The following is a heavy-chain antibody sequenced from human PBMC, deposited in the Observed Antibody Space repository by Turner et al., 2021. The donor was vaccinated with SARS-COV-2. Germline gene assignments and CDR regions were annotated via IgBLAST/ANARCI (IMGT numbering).Heavy chain of an antibody. CDR1: GYTFTSYG. J-gene: IGHJ3*02. CDR2: ISAYNGNT. V-gene: IGHV1-18*04. D-gene: IGHD1-26*01. Sequence: QVQLVQSGAEVKKPGASVKVSCTASGYTFTSYGISWVRQAPGQGLEWMGWISAYNGNTNYAQKLQGRVTMTTDTSTSTAYMELRSLRSDDTALYYCARYIRGDGAALAFDIWGQGTMVTISS. CDR3: ARYIRGDGAALAFDI.